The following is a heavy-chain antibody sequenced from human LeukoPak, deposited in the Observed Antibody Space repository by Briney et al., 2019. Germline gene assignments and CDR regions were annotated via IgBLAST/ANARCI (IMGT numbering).Heavy chain of an antibody. Sequence: GGSLRLSCAASGFTFSSHEMNWVRQAPEKGLEWVSYISSSGSTIYYADSVKGRFTISRDNAKNSLYLQMHSLRAEDTAVYYCVRWYDAFDIWGQGTMVTVSS. CDR2: ISSSGSTI. CDR3: VRWYDAFDI. D-gene: IGHD2-15*01. J-gene: IGHJ3*02. V-gene: IGHV3-48*03. CDR1: GFTFSSHE.